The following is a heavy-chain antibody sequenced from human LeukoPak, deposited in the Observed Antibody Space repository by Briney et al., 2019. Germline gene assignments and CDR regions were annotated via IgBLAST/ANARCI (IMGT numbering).Heavy chain of an antibody. D-gene: IGHD1-7*01. J-gene: IGHJ6*03. Sequence: GGSLRLSRAASGFTFSTYWMNWVRQAPGKGLEWVSYISSSSSTIYYADSVKGRFTISRDNAKNSLYLQMNSLRAEDMALYYCAKDIAGTTGRYMDVWGKGTTVTVSS. CDR1: GFTFSTYW. CDR2: ISSSSSTI. CDR3: AKDIAGTTGRYMDV. V-gene: IGHV3-48*01.